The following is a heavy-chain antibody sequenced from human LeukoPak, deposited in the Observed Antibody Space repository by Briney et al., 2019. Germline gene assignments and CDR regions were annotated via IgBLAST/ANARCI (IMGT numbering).Heavy chain of an antibody. CDR3: ARGLLTTAGSISAPEFDY. J-gene: IGHJ4*02. CDR1: GGSFSGYY. Sequence: SETLSLTCAVYGGSFSGYYWSWIRQPPGKGLEWIGEINHSGSTNYNPSLKSRVTISVDTSKNQFSLKLSSVTAADTAAYYCARGLLTTAGSISAPEFDYWGQGTLVTVSS. V-gene: IGHV4-34*01. D-gene: IGHD3-22*01. CDR2: INHSGST.